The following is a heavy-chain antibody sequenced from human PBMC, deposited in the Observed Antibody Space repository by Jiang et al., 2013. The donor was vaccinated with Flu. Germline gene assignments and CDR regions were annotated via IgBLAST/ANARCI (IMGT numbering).Heavy chain of an antibody. J-gene: IGHJ4*02. V-gene: IGHV3-33*01. Sequence: YYADSVKGRFTISRDNSKNTLYLQMNSLRAEDTAVYYCARAVGTANQDYWGQGTLVTVSS. CDR3: ARAVGTANQDY. D-gene: IGHD5-18*01.